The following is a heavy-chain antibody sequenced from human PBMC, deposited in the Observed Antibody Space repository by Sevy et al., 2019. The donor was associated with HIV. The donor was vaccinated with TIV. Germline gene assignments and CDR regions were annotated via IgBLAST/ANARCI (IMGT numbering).Heavy chain of an antibody. CDR1: GYTFTSYG. CDR2: ISAYNGNT. J-gene: IGHJ4*02. Sequence: ASVKVSCKASGYTFTSYGISWVRQAPGQGLEWMGWISAYNGNTNYAQKLQGRVTMTTDTSTGTAYMELRSLRSDDTAVYYCAREWVGGIAVAGTPQTPDFDYWGQGTLVTVSS. D-gene: IGHD6-19*01. V-gene: IGHV1-18*01. CDR3: AREWVGGIAVAGTPQTPDFDY.